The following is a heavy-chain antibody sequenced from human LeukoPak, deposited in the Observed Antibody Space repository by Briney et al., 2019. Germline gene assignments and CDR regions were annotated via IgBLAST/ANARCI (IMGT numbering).Heavy chain of an antibody. CDR2: ISTMSSTK. CDR3: ARGKIGYYYGDSDGF. V-gene: IGHV3-48*03. CDR1: GFTFSSYE. J-gene: IGHJ4*02. D-gene: IGHD4-17*01. Sequence: QPGGSLRLSCAASGFTFSSYEMNWVRQAPGKGLEWVSYISTMSSTKYYADSVKGRFTISRDNAQNSLYLQMNSLRDEDTAVYYCARGKIGYYYGDSDGFWGQGTLVTVSS.